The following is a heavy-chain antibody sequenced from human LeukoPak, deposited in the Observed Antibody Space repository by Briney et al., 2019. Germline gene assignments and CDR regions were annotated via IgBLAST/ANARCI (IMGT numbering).Heavy chain of an antibody. CDR3: ARDYVSHNGVYDCFEF. V-gene: IGHV3-23*01. D-gene: IGHD3-16*01. J-gene: IGHJ4*02. Sequence: GGSLRLSCAASGFTFNTHAMSWVRQVPGKGPEWVATIGAADTYYAGSVKGRFTISRDDSKNTVFLQMDSLRAEDTAVYYCARDYVSHNGVYDCFEFWGQGTQVTVSS. CDR1: GFTFNTHA. CDR2: IGAADT.